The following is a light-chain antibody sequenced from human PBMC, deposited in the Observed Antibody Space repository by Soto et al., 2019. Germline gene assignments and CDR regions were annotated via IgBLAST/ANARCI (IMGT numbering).Light chain of an antibody. V-gene: IGLV2-14*01. Sequence: QSALTQPASVSGSPGQSITISCTGTSSDVGGYNYISWYQQHPGKAPKFIIYDVRNRPSGVSNRFSGSRSGNTASLTISGLQAEDEADYYCSSYTSSSTPYVFGTGTKVTVL. CDR2: DVR. J-gene: IGLJ1*01. CDR3: SSYTSSSTPYV. CDR1: SSDVGGYNY.